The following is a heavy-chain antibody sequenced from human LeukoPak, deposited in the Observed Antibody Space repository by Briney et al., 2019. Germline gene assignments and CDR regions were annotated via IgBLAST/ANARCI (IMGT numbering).Heavy chain of an antibody. J-gene: IGHJ5*02. CDR3: ARAPAYYDFWSGYQSRYNWFDP. CDR2: ISYDGSNK. CDR1: GFTFSSYA. V-gene: IGHV3-30*04. D-gene: IGHD3-3*01. Sequence: AGGSLRLSCAASGFTFSSYAMHWVRQAPGKGLEWVGVISYDGSNKYYADSVKGRFTISRDNSKNTLYLQINSLRAEDTAVYYCARAPAYYDFWSGYQSRYNWFDPWGQGTLVTVSS.